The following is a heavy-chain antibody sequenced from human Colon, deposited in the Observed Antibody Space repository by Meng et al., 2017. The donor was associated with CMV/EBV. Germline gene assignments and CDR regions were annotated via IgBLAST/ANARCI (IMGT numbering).Heavy chain of an antibody. CDR3: AKGAIVGVTAPDY. V-gene: IGHV3-23*01. J-gene: IGHJ4*02. CDR1: GITFSDYY. CDR2: IRGTDGTA. Sequence: GGSLRLSCVTSGITFSDYYMTWIRQAPGKGLEWVSRIRGTDGTASYSDSVKGRFTISRDISQNTLYLQMNSLRAEDTAVYYCAKGAIVGVTAPDYWGQGTLVTVSS. D-gene: IGHD3-3*01.